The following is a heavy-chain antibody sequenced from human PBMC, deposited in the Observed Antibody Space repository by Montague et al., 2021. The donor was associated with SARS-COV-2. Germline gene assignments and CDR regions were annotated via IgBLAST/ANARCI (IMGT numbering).Heavy chain of an antibody. D-gene: IGHD3-9*01. V-gene: IGHV3-33*01. CDR3: ARDYPRGDILTVYYYYMDV. J-gene: IGHJ6*03. CDR1: GFTFSSYG. CDR2: IWYDGSNK. Sequence: SLRLSCAASGFTFSSYGMHWVRQAPGKGLEWVAVIWYDGSNKYYADSVKGRFTISRDNSENTLYLQMNSLRAEDTAVYYCARDYPRGDILTVYYYYMDVWGKGTTVTVSS.